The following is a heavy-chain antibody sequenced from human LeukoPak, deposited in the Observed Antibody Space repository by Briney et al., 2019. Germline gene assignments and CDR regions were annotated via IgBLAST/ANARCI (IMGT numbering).Heavy chain of an antibody. D-gene: IGHD6-13*01. CDR1: GGSISSYY. CDR3: ARDYGGGWYQIDY. CDR2: ISYSGSI. Sequence: SETLSLTCTVSGGSISSYYWSWIRQPPGKGLEWIGYISYSGSINYNPSLKSRLTISLDTSKRQFSLNLNSVTVADTALYYCARDYGGGWYQIDYWGQGTLVTVSS. J-gene: IGHJ4*02. V-gene: IGHV4-59*12.